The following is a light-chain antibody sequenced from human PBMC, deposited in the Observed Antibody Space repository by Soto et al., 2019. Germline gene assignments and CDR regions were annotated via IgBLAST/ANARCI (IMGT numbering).Light chain of an antibody. CDR2: DVS. CDR1: SSDVGGYNY. J-gene: IGLJ1*01. CDR3: CSYRTSNTRQIV. Sequence: QSVLTQPASVSGSPGQSITIFCAGTSSDVGGYNYISWYQHHPGKAPKLMIYDVSNRPSGASNRLSGSKSGNTASLSISGLQPEDEADYYCCSYRTSNTRQIVCGTGTKVTVL. V-gene: IGLV2-14*03.